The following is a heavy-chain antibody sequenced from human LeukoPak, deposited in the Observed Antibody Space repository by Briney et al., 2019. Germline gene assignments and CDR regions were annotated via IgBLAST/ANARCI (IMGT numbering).Heavy chain of an antibody. D-gene: IGHD4-11*01. CDR1: GFSFSSNW. Sequence: GGSLGLSCAASGFSFSSNWMHWVRQAPGKGLVWVSRVDGDGSSTSYADSVKGRFSISRDNAKNTLYLQLNSLRAEDTAVYYCAEGGVYSFDYWGQGALVTVSS. CDR3: AEGGVYSFDY. V-gene: IGHV3-74*01. J-gene: IGHJ4*02. CDR2: VDGDGSST.